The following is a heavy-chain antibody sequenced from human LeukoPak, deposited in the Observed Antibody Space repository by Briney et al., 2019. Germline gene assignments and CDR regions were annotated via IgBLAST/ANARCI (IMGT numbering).Heavy chain of an antibody. CDR2: INHSGST. V-gene: IGHV4-34*01. CDR1: GGSFSGYY. D-gene: IGHD6-19*01. CDR3: ASSGGIAVNPPYYYGMGV. J-gene: IGHJ6*02. Sequence: SETLSLTCAVYGGSFSGYYWSWIRQPPGKGPEWIGEINHSGSTNYNPSLKSRVTISVDTSKNQFSLKLSSVTAADTAVYYCASSGGIAVNPPYYYGMGVWGQGTTVTVSS.